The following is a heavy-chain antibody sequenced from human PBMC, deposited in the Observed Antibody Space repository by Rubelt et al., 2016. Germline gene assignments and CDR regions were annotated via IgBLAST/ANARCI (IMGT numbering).Heavy chain of an antibody. D-gene: IGHD1-26*01. CDR1: SGSFSGYY. CDR3: ARLTRGTYDYFGMDV. CDR2: NNHSGST. V-gene: IGHV4-34*01. Sequence: QVQLQQWGAGLLKPSETLSLTCAVYSGSFSGYYWTWIRQPPGKGLEWIGENNHSGSTIYNPSLKSRVTISVATSKNHLSLRLRSVTAADTAVYYCARLTRGTYDYFGMDVWGQGTTVTVSS. J-gene: IGHJ6*02.